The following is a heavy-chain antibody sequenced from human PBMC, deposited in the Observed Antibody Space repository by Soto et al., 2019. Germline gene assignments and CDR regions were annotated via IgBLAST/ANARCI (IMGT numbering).Heavy chain of an antibody. D-gene: IGHD2-2*01. CDR3: ALQGYCSSTSCQNINLQLWLKGNYFDY. V-gene: IGHV4-39*01. J-gene: IGHJ4*02. Sequence: SETLSLTCTVSGGSISSSSYYWGWIRQPPGKGLEWIGSIYYSGSTYYNPSLKSRVTISVDTSKNQFSLKLSSVTAADTAVYYCALQGYCSSTSCQNINLQLWLKGNYFDYWCQGTPVTVSS. CDR2: IYYSGST. CDR1: GGSISSSSYY.